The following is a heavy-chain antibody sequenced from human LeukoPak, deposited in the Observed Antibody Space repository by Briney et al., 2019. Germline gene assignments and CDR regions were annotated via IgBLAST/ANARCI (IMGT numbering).Heavy chain of an antibody. Sequence: SVNVSCKASGGTFSSYAISWVRQAPGQGLEWMGRIIPILGIANYAQKFQGRVTITADKSTSTAYMELSSLRSEDTAVYYCARIGIAVAGTGHRSNIDYWGQGTLVTVSS. CDR3: ARIGIAVAGTGHRSNIDY. CDR2: IIPILGIA. CDR1: GGTFSSYA. V-gene: IGHV1-69*04. D-gene: IGHD6-19*01. J-gene: IGHJ4*02.